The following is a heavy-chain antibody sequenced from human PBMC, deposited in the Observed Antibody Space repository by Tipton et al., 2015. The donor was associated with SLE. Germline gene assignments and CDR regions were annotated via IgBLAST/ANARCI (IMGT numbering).Heavy chain of an antibody. CDR1: GYSFTSYW. D-gene: IGHD3/OR15-3a*01. Sequence: VQLVQSGAEVKKPGESLRISCKGSGYSFTSYWISWVRQMPGKGLEWMGRIDPSDSYTNYSPSFQGHVTISADKSISTAYLQWSSLKVSDTAMYYCARQEGLYYYMDVWGKGTTVTVSS. CDR2: IDPSDSYT. J-gene: IGHJ6*03. CDR3: ARQEGLYYYMDV. V-gene: IGHV5-10-1*01.